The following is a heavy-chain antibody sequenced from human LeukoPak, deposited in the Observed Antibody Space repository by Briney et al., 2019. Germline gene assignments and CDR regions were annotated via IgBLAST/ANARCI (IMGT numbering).Heavy chain of an antibody. J-gene: IGHJ4*02. Sequence: ASVKVSCKASGYTFTSYGIIWVRQAAGQGLEWMGWINPNSGGTNYAQKFQGRVTMTRDTSISTAYMELSRLRSDDTAVYYCARAPRRGYSYGPTNWGQGTLVTVSS. D-gene: IGHD5-18*01. CDR1: GYTFTSYG. CDR3: ARAPRRGYSYGPTN. CDR2: INPNSGGT. V-gene: IGHV1-2*02.